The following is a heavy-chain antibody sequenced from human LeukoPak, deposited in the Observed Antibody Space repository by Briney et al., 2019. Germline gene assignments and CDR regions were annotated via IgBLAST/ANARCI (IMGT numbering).Heavy chain of an antibody. CDR2: IIPIFGTA. J-gene: IGHJ2*01. Sequence: SVKVSCKASGGTFSSYAISWVRQAPGQGLEWMGGIIPIFGTANYAQKFQGRVTITADESTSTAYMELSSLRSEDTAVYYCARVPPPLIAAAGTWDWYFDLWGRGTLVTVSS. D-gene: IGHD6-13*01. CDR3: ARVPPPLIAAAGTWDWYFDL. CDR1: GGTFSSYA. V-gene: IGHV1-69*13.